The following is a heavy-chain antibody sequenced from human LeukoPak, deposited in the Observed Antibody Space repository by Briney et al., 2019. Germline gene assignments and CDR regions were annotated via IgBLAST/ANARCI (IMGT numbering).Heavy chain of an antibody. CDR3: ARDLQQQLVPPFFDY. J-gene: IGHJ4*02. CDR2: INTNTGNP. D-gene: IGHD6-13*01. Sequence: ASVKVSCKASGYTFTGYYMHWVRQAPGQGLEWMGWINTNTGNPTYAQGFTGRFVFSLDTSVSTAYLQISSLKAEDTAVYYCARDLQQQLVPPFFDYWGQGTLVTVSS. CDR1: GYTFTGYY. V-gene: IGHV7-4-1*02.